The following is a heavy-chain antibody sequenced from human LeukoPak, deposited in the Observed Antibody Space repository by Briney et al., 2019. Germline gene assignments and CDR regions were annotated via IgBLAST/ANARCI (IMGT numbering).Heavy chain of an antibody. D-gene: IGHD2-2*02. CDR2: IYPGDSHT. CDR3: ARGPYAYTSSATLGSYNWFDP. J-gene: IGHJ5*02. V-gene: IGHV5-51*01. CDR1: GYSFPNYW. Sequence: GESLQISCKGAGYSFPNYWIGWVRQMPGKGLEWMGIIYPGDSHTRYSPSFQDQVTISVDKSISTAYLQWSSLKASDTAMYYCARGPYAYTSSATLGSYNWFDPWGQGSLVTVSS.